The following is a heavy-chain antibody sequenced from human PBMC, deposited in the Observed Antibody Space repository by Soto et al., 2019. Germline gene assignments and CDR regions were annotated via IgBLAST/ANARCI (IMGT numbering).Heavy chain of an antibody. Sequence: EASVKVSCKASGYTLTNYYMNWVRQAPRQGLEWMGIINPSGGSTSYAQKFQGRVTMSRDTSTSTVYMELSSLRSEDTAVYYCARAGLRLGELSHLDYWGQGSLVTVSS. V-gene: IGHV1-46*01. CDR2: INPSGGST. J-gene: IGHJ4*02. CDR3: ARAGLRLGELSHLDY. D-gene: IGHD3-16*02. CDR1: GYTLTNYY.